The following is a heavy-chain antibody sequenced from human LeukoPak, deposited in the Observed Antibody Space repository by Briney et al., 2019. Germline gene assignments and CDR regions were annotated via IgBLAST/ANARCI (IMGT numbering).Heavy chain of an antibody. V-gene: IGHV3-21*01. CDR3: VRGYQRHFDY. D-gene: IGHD2-2*01. J-gene: IGHJ4*02. CDR2: ISSSSSYI. Sequence: GPLRLSCAASGFTFSSYSMNWVRQAPGRGLEWVSSISSSSSYIYYADSVKGRFTISRDNAKNSLYLQMNSLRAEDTAVYYCVRGYQRHFDYWGQGTLVTVPS. CDR1: GFTFSSYS.